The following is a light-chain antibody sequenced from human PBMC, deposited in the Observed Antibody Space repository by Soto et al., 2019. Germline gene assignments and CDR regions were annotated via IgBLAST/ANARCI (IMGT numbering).Light chain of an antibody. J-gene: IGKJ1*01. CDR1: QSVSSSN. CDR3: QQYGSSPT. CDR2: GAS. Sequence: EIVLTQSPGTLSLSPGERATLSCRASQSVSSSNLAWYQQRPGQAPRLLIYGASSRANGIPDRFSGSGSGKDFTLTIKRLEPEDFALYSCQQYGSSPTFGQGTKVDIK. V-gene: IGKV3-20*01.